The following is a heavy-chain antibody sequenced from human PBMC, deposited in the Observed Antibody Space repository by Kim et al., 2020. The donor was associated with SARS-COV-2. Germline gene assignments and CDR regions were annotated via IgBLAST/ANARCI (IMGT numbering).Heavy chain of an antibody. D-gene: IGHD1-20*01. V-gene: IGHV6-1*01. J-gene: IGHJ5*02. Sequence: SQTLSLTCAISGDSVSSNSAAWNWIRQSPSRGLEWLGRTYYRAKWYNEYAVSVKGRITLNPDTSKNQFSLQLNSVTPEDTAVYYCARITETWFDPWGPGTLVTVSS. CDR1: GDSVSSNSAA. CDR3: ARITETWFDP. CDR2: TYYRAKWYN.